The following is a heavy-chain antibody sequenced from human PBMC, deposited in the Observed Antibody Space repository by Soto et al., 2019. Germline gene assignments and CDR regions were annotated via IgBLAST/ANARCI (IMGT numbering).Heavy chain of an antibody. Sequence: QVQLVESGGGVVQPGRSLRLSCAASGITFRNYIVHWVRQAPGKGLEWVALISDDGSNKYYADSVKGRFTISRDNSKNTVYLQMNSLRAEDTAVYYCMGITATGDDITYWGQGTLVTVSA. CDR1: GITFRNYI. D-gene: IGHD7-27*01. CDR2: ISDDGSNK. J-gene: IGHJ4*02. V-gene: IGHV3-30-3*01. CDR3: MGITATGDDITY.